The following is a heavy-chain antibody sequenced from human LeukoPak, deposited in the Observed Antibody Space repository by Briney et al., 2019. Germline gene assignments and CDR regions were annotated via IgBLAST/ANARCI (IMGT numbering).Heavy chain of an antibody. CDR3: SRSGLTGMRKYTRPDYYYYGMDV. Sequence: SETLSLTCAVYGGSFSGYYWSWIRQPPGKGLEWIGEINYNGEITNYNPSLKSRVTMSVDTPKNHFSLRLSSVTAADTAVYYCSRSGLTGMRKYTRPDYYYYGMDVWGQGTAVTVSS. J-gene: IGHJ6*02. CDR2: INYNGEIT. D-gene: IGHD2-2*01. CDR1: GGSFSGYY. V-gene: IGHV4-34*01.